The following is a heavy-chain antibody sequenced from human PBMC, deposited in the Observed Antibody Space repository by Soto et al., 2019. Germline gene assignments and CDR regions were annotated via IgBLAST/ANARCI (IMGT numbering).Heavy chain of an antibody. CDR1: GGSISSDDYY. V-gene: IGHV4-30-4*01. Sequence: QVQLQESGPGLVKPSQTLSLTCTVSGGSISSDDYYWSWIRQPPGKGLEWIGYIYYSGCTYYNPSLKSRLTISLDTSKNQFSLKLSSVTAADTAVYYCARDSTYYFDSSGSAVRAFDIWGQGTMVTVSS. D-gene: IGHD3-22*01. CDR3: ARDSTYYFDSSGSAVRAFDI. CDR2: IYYSGCT. J-gene: IGHJ3*02.